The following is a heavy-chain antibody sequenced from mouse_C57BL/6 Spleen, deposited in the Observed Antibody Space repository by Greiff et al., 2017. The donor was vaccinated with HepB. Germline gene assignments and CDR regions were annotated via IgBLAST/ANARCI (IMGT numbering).Heavy chain of an antibody. CDR2: INPSSGYT. V-gene: IGHV1-7*01. Sequence: QVQLQQSGAELAKPGASVKLSCKASGYTFTSYWMHWVKQRPGQGLEWIGYINPSSGYTKYNQKFKDKATLTADKSSSTAYMQLSSLTSEDSAVYYCAIVDGYDDYAMDYWGQGTSVTVSS. CDR1: GYTFTSYW. D-gene: IGHD2-2*01. J-gene: IGHJ4*01. CDR3: AIVDGYDDYAMDY.